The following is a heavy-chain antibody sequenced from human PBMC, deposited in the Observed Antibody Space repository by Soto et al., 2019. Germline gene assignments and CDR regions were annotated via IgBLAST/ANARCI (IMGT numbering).Heavy chain of an antibody. CDR2: IRAYNGNT. Sequence: ASVKVSRKASGYTFTSYGISWVRQAPGQGVEGMGWIRAYNGNTNYAQKLQGRVTMTTNTATITAYIELRSLRADYTAVYYCARYHAGTTQYSYGMDVWGQGTTVTVSS. J-gene: IGHJ6*02. CDR3: ARYHAGTTQYSYGMDV. CDR1: GYTFTSYG. D-gene: IGHD1-1*01. V-gene: IGHV1-18*04.